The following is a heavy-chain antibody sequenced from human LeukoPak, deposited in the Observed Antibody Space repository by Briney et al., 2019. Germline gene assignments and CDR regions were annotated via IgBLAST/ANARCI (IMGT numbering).Heavy chain of an antibody. CDR1: GFTFSSYS. J-gene: IGHJ4*02. Sequence: GGSLRLSCAASGFTFSSYSMNWVRQAPGKGLEWVSSISSSSSYIYYADSVKGRFTISRDNAKNSLYLQMNSLRAEDTAVYYCARDSPRYCSGGSCYGVDYWGQGTLVTVSP. V-gene: IGHV3-21*01. CDR2: ISSSSSYI. D-gene: IGHD2-15*01. CDR3: ARDSPRYCSGGSCYGVDY.